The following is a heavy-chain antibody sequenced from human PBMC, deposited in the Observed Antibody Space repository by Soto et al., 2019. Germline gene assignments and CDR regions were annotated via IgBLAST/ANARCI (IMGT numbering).Heavy chain of an antibody. CDR1: GFTLSSYG. Sequence: PGGSLRLSCAASGFTLSSYGIHWVRQAPGKGLEWVAVIWYDGSNKYYADSVKGRFTTSRDNSKDTLSLQMNSLRVEDTAVYYCARALTPRTAPDGLYSYYGMDVWGRGTTVTVSS. D-gene: IGHD6-13*01. J-gene: IGHJ6*02. CDR2: IWYDGSNK. CDR3: ARALTPRTAPDGLYSYYGMDV. V-gene: IGHV3-33*01.